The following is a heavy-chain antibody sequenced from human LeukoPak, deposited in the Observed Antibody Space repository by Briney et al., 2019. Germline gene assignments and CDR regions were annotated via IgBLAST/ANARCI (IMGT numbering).Heavy chain of an antibody. CDR3: AKGAYYDFWSGPAGDWFDP. V-gene: IGHV3-9*01. D-gene: IGHD3-3*01. CDR2: ISWNSGSI. Sequence: GGSLRLSCAASGFTFDDYAMHWVRQAPGKGLEWVSGISWNSGSIGYADSVKGRFTISRDNAKNSLYLQMNSLRAEDTALYYCAKGAYYDFWSGPAGDWFDPWGQGTLVTVSS. J-gene: IGHJ5*02. CDR1: GFTFDDYA.